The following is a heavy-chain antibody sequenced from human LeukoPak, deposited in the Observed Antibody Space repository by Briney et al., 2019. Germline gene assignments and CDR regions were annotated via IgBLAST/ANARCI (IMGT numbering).Heavy chain of an antibody. Sequence: ASVKVSCKASGYTFTSYGISWVRQAPGQGLEWMGWISAYNGNTNYAQKFQGRVTITRDTSASTGYMELSSLRSEDTAVYYCGRDVRGMTTAYFDSWGQGTLVTVSS. CDR3: GRDVRGMTTAYFDS. V-gene: IGHV1-18*01. D-gene: IGHD4-11*01. J-gene: IGHJ4*02. CDR2: ISAYNGNT. CDR1: GYTFTSYG.